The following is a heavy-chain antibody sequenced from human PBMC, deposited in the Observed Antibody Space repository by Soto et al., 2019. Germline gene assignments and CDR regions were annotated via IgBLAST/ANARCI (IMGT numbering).Heavy chain of an antibody. CDR2: IYSGGNT. J-gene: IGHJ4*02. V-gene: IGHV3-66*01. CDR1: GLTVSHNS. Sequence: EVLLVESGGGLVQPGGSLRLSCAASGLTVSHNSITWVRQAPGKGLEWVSLIYSGGNTYYADSVKGRFTISRDSSRNTVYLQMHSLRPEDTAVYYCTPGREQNFQWGQGTLVTVSS. D-gene: IGHD1-26*01. CDR3: TPGREQNFQ.